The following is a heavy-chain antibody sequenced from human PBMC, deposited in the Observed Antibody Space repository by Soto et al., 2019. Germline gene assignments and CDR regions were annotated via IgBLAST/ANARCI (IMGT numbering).Heavy chain of an antibody. D-gene: IGHD3-10*02. CDR2: ISSSSSYT. CDR3: AGTIFHDALDI. V-gene: IGHV3-11*06. J-gene: IGHJ3*02. Sequence: QVQLVESGGGLVKPGGSLRLSCAASGFTFSDYYMSWIRQAPGKGLEWVSYISSSSSYTNYADSVKGRFTISRDNAKNSLYLHMNSLRAEDTAVYYCAGTIFHDALDIWGQGTMVTVSS. CDR1: GFTFSDYY.